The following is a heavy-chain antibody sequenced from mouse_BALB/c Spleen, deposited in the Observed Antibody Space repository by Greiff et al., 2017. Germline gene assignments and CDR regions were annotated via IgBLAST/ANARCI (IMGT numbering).Heavy chain of an antibody. CDR3: ARYGGNYGWYFDV. J-gene: IGHJ1*01. CDR1: GDSITSGY. D-gene: IGHD2-1*01. V-gene: IGHV3-8*02. Sequence: VQLKESGPSLVKPSQTLSLTCSVTGDSITSGYWNWIRKFPGNKLEYMGYISYSGSTYYNPSLKSRISITRDTSKNQYYLQLNSVTTEDTATYYCARYGGNYGWYFDVWGAGTTVTVSS. CDR2: ISYSGST.